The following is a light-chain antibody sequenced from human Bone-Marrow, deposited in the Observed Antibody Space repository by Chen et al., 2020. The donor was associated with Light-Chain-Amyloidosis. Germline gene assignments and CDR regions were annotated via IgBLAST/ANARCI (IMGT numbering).Light chain of an antibody. CDR3: QQYGTSPLT. V-gene: IGKV3-20*01. CDR2: GSS. Sequence: EIVLTQSPGTLSLSPGEGANLSCRASQTIRSNYLNWYQQKFGQAPRLLIYGSSSRATGIPDRFTGSGSGSDFTLTINSLEPEDFAMYYCQQYGTSPLTFVGVTKVHIK. J-gene: IGKJ4*01. CDR1: QTIRSNY.